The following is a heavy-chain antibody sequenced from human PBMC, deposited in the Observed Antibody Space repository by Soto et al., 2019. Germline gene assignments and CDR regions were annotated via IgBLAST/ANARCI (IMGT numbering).Heavy chain of an antibody. CDR1: GYTFNTHA. Sequence: ASVKVSCKTSGYTFNTHAMHWVRQAPGQRLEWMGWIDGNTRYSQKFQGRVTITRDTSASTVYMELSSLKSEDTALYYCARDRGDYSAFDIWGQGTMVTVSS. D-gene: IGHD4-17*01. CDR3: ARDRGDYSAFDI. CDR2: IDGNT. V-gene: IGHV1-3*01. J-gene: IGHJ3*02.